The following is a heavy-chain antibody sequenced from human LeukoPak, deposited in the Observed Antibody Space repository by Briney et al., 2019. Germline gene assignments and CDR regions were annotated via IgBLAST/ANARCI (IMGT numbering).Heavy chain of an antibody. Sequence: GGSLRLSCAVSGFTFSSSWMHWVRHAPGKGLVWVSHIKTDGSTTAYADSVKGRFTISRGNAKNTLYLQMNSLRAEDTGVYYCARGNQQLPRSTPDYWGQGTLVTVSS. CDR2: IKTDGSTT. J-gene: IGHJ4*02. CDR1: GFTFSSSW. CDR3: ARGNQQLPRSTPDY. V-gene: IGHV3-74*01. D-gene: IGHD2-2*01.